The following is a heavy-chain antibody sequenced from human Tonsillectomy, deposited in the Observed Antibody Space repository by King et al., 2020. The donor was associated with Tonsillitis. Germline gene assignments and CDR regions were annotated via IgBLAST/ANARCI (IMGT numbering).Heavy chain of an antibody. J-gene: IGHJ5*02. CDR1: GGSISSGSYY. CDR3: ARGEHSSGFWFDP. Sequence: HVPLQESGPGLVKPSQTLSLTCTVSGGSISSGSYYWSWIRQPAGKGLEWIGRFYASGSTNYNPSLKSRVTISVDTSKNQFSLKLSSVTAADTAVYYCARGEHSSGFWFDPWGQGTLVTVSS. D-gene: IGHD5-18*01. V-gene: IGHV4-61*02. CDR2: FYASGST.